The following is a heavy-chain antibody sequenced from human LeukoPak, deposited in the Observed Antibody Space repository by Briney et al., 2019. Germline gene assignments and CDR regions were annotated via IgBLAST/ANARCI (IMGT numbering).Heavy chain of an antibody. Sequence: PGGSLRLSCEASGFIFSNYWMAWVRQAPGKGLEWVAVILYDAYYADSVKGRFTISRDNSKNTLYLQMNSLRPEDTAVYYCARSVGSGRFDYWGQGTLVTVSS. CDR3: ARSVGSGRFDY. CDR1: GFIFSNYW. CDR2: ILYDA. J-gene: IGHJ4*02. V-gene: IGHV3-30*03. D-gene: IGHD6-19*01.